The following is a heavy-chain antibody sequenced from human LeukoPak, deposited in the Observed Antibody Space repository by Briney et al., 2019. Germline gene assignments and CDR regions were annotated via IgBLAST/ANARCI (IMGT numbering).Heavy chain of an antibody. V-gene: IGHV3-30-3*01. D-gene: IGHD1-26*01. CDR1: GFPFSSYA. Sequence: GSLRLSFVASGFPFSSYAMHWVRQAPGKGLEWVAVISYDGSNKYYADSVKGRFTISRDNSKNTLYLQMNSLRAEDTAVYYCARDQGGATSFDWFDPWGQGTLVTVSS. CDR3: ARDQGGATSFDWFDP. J-gene: IGHJ5*02. CDR2: ISYDGSNK.